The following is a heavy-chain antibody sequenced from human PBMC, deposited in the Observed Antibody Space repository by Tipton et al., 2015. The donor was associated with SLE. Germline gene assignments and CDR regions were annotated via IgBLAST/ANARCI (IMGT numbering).Heavy chain of an antibody. CDR2: IFHTGTT. CDR1: GDSISSHY. CDR3: AGVRDGARPFGS. V-gene: IGHV4-59*11. Sequence: LRLSCTVSGDSISSHYLNWIRQPTGKGLEWIGFIFHTGTTNYNPSFRSRVILPVDMSKNQFSLKLTSVTAADTAIYYCAGVRDGARPFGSWGQGTLVTVSS. D-gene: IGHD5-24*01. J-gene: IGHJ4*02.